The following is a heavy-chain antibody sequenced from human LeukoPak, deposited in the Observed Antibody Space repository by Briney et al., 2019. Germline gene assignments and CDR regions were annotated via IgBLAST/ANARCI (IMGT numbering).Heavy chain of an antibody. CDR3: ARDLEGSWYFYYYYGMDV. V-gene: IGHV3-33*01. CDR2: IWYDGSNK. J-gene: IGHJ6*02. CDR1: GFTFSSYG. Sequence: GGSLRLSCAASGFTFSSYGMHWVRQAPGKGLEWVAVIWYDGSNKYYADSVKGRFTISRDNSKNTLYLQMNSLRAEDTAVYYCARDLEGSWYFYYYYGMDVWGQGTTVTVSS. D-gene: IGHD6-13*01.